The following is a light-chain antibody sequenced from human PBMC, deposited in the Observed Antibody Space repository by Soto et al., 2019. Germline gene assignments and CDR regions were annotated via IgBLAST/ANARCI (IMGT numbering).Light chain of an antibody. V-gene: IGLV2-14*01. CDR2: DVS. CDR3: SSYTSSSTDV. Sequence: QSALTQPASVSGSPGQSITISCTGTSSDVGGYNYVSWYQQHPGKAPKLMIYDVSNRPSGVSNRCSGSKSGNTASLTISWLQTEDYADYYCSSYTSSSTDVFGAGTKGTLL. J-gene: IGLJ1*01. CDR1: SSDVGGYNY.